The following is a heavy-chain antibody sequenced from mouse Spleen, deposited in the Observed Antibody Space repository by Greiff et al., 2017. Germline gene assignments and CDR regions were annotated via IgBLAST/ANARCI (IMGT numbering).Heavy chain of an antibody. J-gene: IGHJ4*01. Sequence: QVQLKETGPGLVAPSQSLSITCTVSGFSLTSYGVHWVRQPPGKGLEWLVVIWSDGSTNYNSALKSRLSISKDNSKSQVFLKMNSLQTDDTAMYYCARHSHDDAGMDYWGQGTSVTVSS. CDR2: IWSDGST. D-gene: IGHD2-12*01. CDR1: GFSLTSYG. CDR3: ARHSHDDAGMDY. V-gene: IGHV2-6-1*01.